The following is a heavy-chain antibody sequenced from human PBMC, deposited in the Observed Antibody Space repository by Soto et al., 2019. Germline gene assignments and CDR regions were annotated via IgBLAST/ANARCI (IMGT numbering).Heavy chain of an antibody. Sequence: GGSLRLSSAASGFPFSDYDMHWVRQVPGKGLEWVSTISTAGDTYYPGSVKGRFTISRENAKNSLFLQMNSLRADDTAVYYCARGRDSGLYYFDYWGQGTLVTVSS. CDR2: ISTAGDT. CDR3: ARGRDSGLYYFDY. V-gene: IGHV3-13*01. D-gene: IGHD2-21*01. CDR1: GFPFSDYD. J-gene: IGHJ4*02.